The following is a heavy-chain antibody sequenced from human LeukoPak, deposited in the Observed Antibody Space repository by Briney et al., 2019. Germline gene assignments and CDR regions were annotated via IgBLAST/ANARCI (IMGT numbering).Heavy chain of an antibody. CDR2: IYTSGST. Sequence: SETLSLTCTVSGGSISSYYWSWIRQPAGKGLEWIGRIYTSGSTNYNPSLKSRVTMSVDTSKNQFSLKLSSVTAADTAVYYCARAPRVGSGSYSWRSVWFDPWGQGTLVTVSS. D-gene: IGHD1-26*01. CDR3: ARAPRVGSGSYSWRSVWFDP. V-gene: IGHV4-4*07. J-gene: IGHJ5*02. CDR1: GGSISSYY.